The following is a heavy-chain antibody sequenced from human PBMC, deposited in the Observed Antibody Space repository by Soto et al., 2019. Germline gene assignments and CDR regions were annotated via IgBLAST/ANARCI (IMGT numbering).Heavy chain of an antibody. V-gene: IGHV1-8*01. D-gene: IGHD6-19*01. CDR3: ARGPGISDWPFSYDYMDV. CDR2: MNPNSGNT. CDR1: FTSYD. J-gene: IGHJ6*03. Sequence: QVQLVQSGAEVKKPGASVKVSCTFTSYDINWVRQATGQGLEWMAWMNPNSGNTRYAQKFQGRVTMSRNTSNFTAYMELSSLRSADTAVYYCARGPGISDWPFSYDYMDVWGQGTTVTVSS.